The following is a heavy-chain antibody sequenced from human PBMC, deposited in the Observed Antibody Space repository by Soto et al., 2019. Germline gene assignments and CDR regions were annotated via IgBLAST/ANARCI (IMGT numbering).Heavy chain of an antibody. CDR2: ISAYNGNT. CDR1: GYTFTSYG. J-gene: IGHJ6*02. Sequence: ASMKVSCKTSGYTFTSYGISWVRQAPGQGLEWMGWISAYNGNTNYAQKLQGRVTMTTDTSTSTAYMELRSLRSDDTAVYYCARDMPNRLWFGEFPFGIDVWGQGTTVTVS. V-gene: IGHV1-18*01. CDR3: ARDMPNRLWFGEFPFGIDV. D-gene: IGHD3-10*01.